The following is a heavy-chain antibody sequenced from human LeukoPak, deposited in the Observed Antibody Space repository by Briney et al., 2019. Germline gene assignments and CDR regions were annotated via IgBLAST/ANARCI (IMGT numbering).Heavy chain of an antibody. CDR2: INHSGST. J-gene: IGHJ4*02. CDR1: GGSFSGYY. D-gene: IGHD2-2*01. Sequence: SETLSLTCAVYGGSFSGYYWSWIRQPPGKGLEWIGEINHSGSTNYNPSLKSRVTISVDTSKNQFSLKLSPVTAADTAVYYCARDTYQYHFDYWGQGTLVTVSS. V-gene: IGHV4-34*01. CDR3: ARDTYQYHFDY.